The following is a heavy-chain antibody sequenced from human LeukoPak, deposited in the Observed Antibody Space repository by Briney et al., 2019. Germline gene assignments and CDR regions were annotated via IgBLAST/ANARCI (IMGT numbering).Heavy chain of an antibody. D-gene: IGHD2-2*01. CDR2: IYTSRST. V-gene: IGHV4-4*07. Sequence: SETLSLTCTVSGGSISSYYWSWIRQPAGKGLEWIGRIYTSRSTNYNPSLKSRVTMSVDTSKNQFSLKLSSVTAADTAVYYCARDGAVPGHYYYYGMDVWGQGTTVTVSS. CDR3: ARDGAVPGHYYYYGMDV. J-gene: IGHJ6*02. CDR1: GGSISSYY.